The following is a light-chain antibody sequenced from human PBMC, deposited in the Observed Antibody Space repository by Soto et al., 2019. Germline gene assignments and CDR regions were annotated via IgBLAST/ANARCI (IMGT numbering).Light chain of an antibody. CDR3: QKYNIAPFT. CDR2: AAA. Sequence: DIQMTQSPSSLSASVGDRVTITCRASQGISNYLAWYQQKPGKVPSLLIYAAATLQSGVPSRFSGSGSGTDFTLTISSLHPEDVATYYCQKYNIAPFTLGPRTKVDIK. J-gene: IGKJ3*01. V-gene: IGKV1-27*01. CDR1: QGISNY.